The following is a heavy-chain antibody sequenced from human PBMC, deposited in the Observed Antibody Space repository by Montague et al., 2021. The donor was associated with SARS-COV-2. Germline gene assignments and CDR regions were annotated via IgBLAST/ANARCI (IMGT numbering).Heavy chain of an antibody. CDR1: GFAFSSYL. D-gene: IGHD6-19*01. J-gene: IGHJ5*02. CDR2: TNSDGRST. V-gene: IGHV3-74*01. CDR3: VREVGMVVARTLGRLDP. Sequence: SLRLSCAASGFAFSSYLMNWVRQAPGKGLEWVSRTNSDGRSTTYADSVKGRFTISRDNAKNTLFLQINSLRGEDTAVYYCVREVGMVVARTLGRLDPWGQGTLVTVSS.